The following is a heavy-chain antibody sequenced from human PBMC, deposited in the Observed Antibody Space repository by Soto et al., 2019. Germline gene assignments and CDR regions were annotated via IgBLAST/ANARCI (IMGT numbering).Heavy chain of an antibody. D-gene: IGHD3-22*01. CDR3: ARGAYYYDSSGEKNDAFDI. V-gene: IGHV4-31*03. CDR2: IYYSGST. Sequence: TLSLTCTVSGGSISSGGYYWSWIRQHPGKGLEWIGYIYYSGSTYYNPSLRSRVTISVDTSKNQFSLKLSSVTAADTAVYYCARGAYYYDSSGEKNDAFDIWGQGTMVTVSS. CDR1: GGSISSGGYY. J-gene: IGHJ3*02.